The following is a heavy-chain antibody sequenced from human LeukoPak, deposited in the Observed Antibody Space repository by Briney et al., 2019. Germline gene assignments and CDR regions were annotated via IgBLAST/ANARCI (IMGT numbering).Heavy chain of an antibody. Sequence: SDTLSLTCTVSGDFFSSYYWSWIRQPPGKGLEWIGHIYGSGSTNYNPSLKSRVTLSVDTSKNQFSLKLSSVTAADTAVYYCAREGTSGTHLNWFDPWGQGTLVTVSS. CDR3: AREGTSGTHLNWFDP. J-gene: IGHJ5*02. CDR1: GDFFSSYY. CDR2: IYGSGST. D-gene: IGHD1-1*01. V-gene: IGHV4-59*01.